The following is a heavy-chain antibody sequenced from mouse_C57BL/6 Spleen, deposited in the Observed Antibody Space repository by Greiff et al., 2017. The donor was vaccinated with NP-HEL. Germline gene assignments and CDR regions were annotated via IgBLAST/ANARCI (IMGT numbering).Heavy chain of an antibody. CDR3: ARGDYSNSYAMDY. CDR1: GYAFSSSW. D-gene: IGHD2-5*01. J-gene: IGHJ4*01. V-gene: IGHV1-82*01. CDR2: IYPGDGDT. Sequence: VQLQQSGPELVKPGASVKISCKASGYAFSSSWMNWVKQRPGKGLEWIGRIYPGDGDTNYNGKFKGKATLTADRSSSTAYMQLSSRTSEESAVYFCARGDYSNSYAMDYWGQGTSVTVSS.